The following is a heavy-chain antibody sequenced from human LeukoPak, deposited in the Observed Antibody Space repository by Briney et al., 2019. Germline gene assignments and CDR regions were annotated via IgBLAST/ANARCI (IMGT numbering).Heavy chain of an antibody. CDR2: IGYDGFNK. CDR3: AKKNDRTYYYHSGSYSIDF. CDR1: GYTFTSYG. V-gene: IGHV3-30*02. D-gene: IGHD3-10*01. Sequence: SCKASGYTFTSYGMHWVRQAPGKGLEWVSFIGYDGFNKYYTDSVKGRFTISRDNSKNTLYLQMNSLRAEDTAVYYCAKKNDRTYYYHSGSYSIDFWGQGTLVTVSS. J-gene: IGHJ4*02.